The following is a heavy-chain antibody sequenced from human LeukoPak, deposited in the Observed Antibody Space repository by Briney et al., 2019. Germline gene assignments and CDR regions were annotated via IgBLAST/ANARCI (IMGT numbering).Heavy chain of an antibody. CDR1: GVPISSYY. D-gene: IGHD3-10*01. CDR3: ARGGYYGSGNDFRFDP. CDR2: IYYSGST. J-gene: IGHJ5*02. V-gene: IGHV4-59*01. Sequence: PSETLSLTCTVSGVPISSYYWSWIRQPPGKGLEWIGYIYYSGSTNYNPSLKSRVTISVDTSKNQFSLKLTSVTAADTAVYFCARGGYYGSGNDFRFDPWGQGTLVTVSS.